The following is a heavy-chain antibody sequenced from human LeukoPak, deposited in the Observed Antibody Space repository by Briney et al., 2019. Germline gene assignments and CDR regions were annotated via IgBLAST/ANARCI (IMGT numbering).Heavy chain of an antibody. CDR1: GGSISSYY. CDR3: ARRGYSYGYDY. D-gene: IGHD5-18*01. CDR2: IYYSGST. J-gene: IGHJ4*02. V-gene: IGHV4-59*01. Sequence: PSETLSLTCTVSGGSISSYYWSWIRQPPGKGLEWIGYIYYSGSTNYNPSLKSRVTISVDTSKNQFSLKLSSVTAADTAAYYCARRGYSYGYDYWGQGTLVTVSS.